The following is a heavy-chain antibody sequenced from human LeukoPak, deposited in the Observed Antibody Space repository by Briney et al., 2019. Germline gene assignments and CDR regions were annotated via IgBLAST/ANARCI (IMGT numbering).Heavy chain of an antibody. CDR3: ARGTGYSSSWFPTYYYYYMDV. D-gene: IGHD6-13*01. J-gene: IGHJ6*03. V-gene: IGHV3-64*01. CDR2: ISSNGGST. CDR1: GFTFSSYA. Sequence: GGSLRLSCAASGFTFSSYAMHWVRRAPGKGLEYVSAISSNGGSTYYANSVKGRFTISRDNSKNTLYLQMGSLRAEDMAVYYCARGTGYSSSWFPTYYYYYMDVWGKGTTVTVSS.